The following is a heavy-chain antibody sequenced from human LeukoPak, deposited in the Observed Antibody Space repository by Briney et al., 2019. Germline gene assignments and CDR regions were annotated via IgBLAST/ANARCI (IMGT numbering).Heavy chain of an antibody. D-gene: IGHD3-10*01. Sequence: GGSLRLSCAASGFTFSSYEMNWVRQAPGKGLEWVSYISSSGSTIYYADSVKGRLTISRDNAKNSLYLQMNSLRAEDTAVYYCARDGKWFGESHAFDIWGQGTMVTVSS. V-gene: IGHV3-48*03. CDR1: GFTFSSYE. J-gene: IGHJ3*02. CDR2: ISSSGSTI. CDR3: ARDGKWFGESHAFDI.